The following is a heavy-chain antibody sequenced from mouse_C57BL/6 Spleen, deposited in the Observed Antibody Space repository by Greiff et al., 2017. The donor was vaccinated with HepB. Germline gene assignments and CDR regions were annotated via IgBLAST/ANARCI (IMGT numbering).Heavy chain of an antibody. CDR3: ARGDSSGYLYYFDY. D-gene: IGHD3-2*02. CDR2: IDPSDSYT. V-gene: IGHV1-69*01. J-gene: IGHJ2*01. CDR1: GYTFTSYW. Sequence: QVQLQQPGAELVMPGASVKLSCKASGYTFTSYWMHWVKQRPGQGLEWIGEIDPSDSYTNYNQKFKGKSTLTVDKSSSTAYMQLSSLTSEDSAVYYCARGDSSGYLYYFDYWGQGTTLTVPS.